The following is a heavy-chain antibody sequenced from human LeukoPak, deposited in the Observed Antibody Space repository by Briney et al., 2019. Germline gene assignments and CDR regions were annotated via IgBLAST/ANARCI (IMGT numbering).Heavy chain of an antibody. CDR1: GGSSSVYF. V-gene: IGHV4-59*08. Sequence: SETLSLTCAVNGGSSSVYFCSWIRQSPGKGLEWIGYNYYSGSTNYNPSLKSRVTISVDTSKNQFSLKLSSVTAADTAVYYCARNPNPNYYDSSGFVFDLWGRGTLVTVSS. CDR2: NYYSGST. D-gene: IGHD3-22*01. CDR3: ARNPNPNYYDSSGFVFDL. J-gene: IGHJ2*01.